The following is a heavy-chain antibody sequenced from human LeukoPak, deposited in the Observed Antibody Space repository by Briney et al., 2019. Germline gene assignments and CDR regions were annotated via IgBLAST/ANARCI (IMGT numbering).Heavy chain of an antibody. Sequence: MTSETLSLTCTVSGGSITSGGYYWSWIRQRPGKGLEWIGYIYSSGSTYYNPPLKSRVTISVDTSKNQFSLKLSSVTAADTAVYYCARDRDSGSGSSPYWGQGTLVTVSS. J-gene: IGHJ4*02. CDR3: ARDRDSGSGSSPY. V-gene: IGHV4-31*03. D-gene: IGHD3-10*01. CDR2: IYSSGST. CDR1: GGSITSGGYY.